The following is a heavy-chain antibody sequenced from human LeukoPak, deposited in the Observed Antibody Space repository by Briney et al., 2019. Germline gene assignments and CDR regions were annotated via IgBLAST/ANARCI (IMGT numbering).Heavy chain of an antibody. CDR2: VTGSGGDT. V-gene: IGHV3-23*01. D-gene: IGHD2-15*01. Sequence: PGGSLRLPCAGSGFTFSSYAMSWVRQAPGKGLEWVAAVTGSGGDTYHADSVKGRFTISRDNSKNTLYLQMNSLRAEDTAGYYCAKGSANARPYYFDYWGQGTLVTVSS. J-gene: IGHJ4*02. CDR1: GFTFSSYA. CDR3: AKGSANARPYYFDY.